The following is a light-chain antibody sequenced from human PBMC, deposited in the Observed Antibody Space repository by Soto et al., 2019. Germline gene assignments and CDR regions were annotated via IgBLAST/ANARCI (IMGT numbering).Light chain of an antibody. J-gene: IGLJ1*01. CDR3: SSYAGNNIFV. Sequence: QSVLTQPASVSGSPGQSITVSCTGTSSDVGNYDLVSWFQQHPGKVPKLIIYEDIKRPSGVSHRFSGSKSGNTASLTIFGLQAEDEANYYCSSYAGNNIFVFGTGTKLTVL. CDR2: EDI. V-gene: IGLV2-23*01. CDR1: SSDVGNYDL.